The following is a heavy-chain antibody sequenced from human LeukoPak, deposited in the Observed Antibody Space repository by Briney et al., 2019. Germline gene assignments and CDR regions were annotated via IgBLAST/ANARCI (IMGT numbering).Heavy chain of an antibody. J-gene: IGHJ4*02. V-gene: IGHV5-51*01. Sequence: GESLKISCKGSGYSFTTFWIGWVRQMPGKGQEWMGIIYPGDSDTRYSPSFQGQVTISADKSISTAYLQWSSLKASDTAMYYCARLTRIAAALDYWGQGTLVTVSS. CDR1: GYSFTTFW. CDR2: IYPGDSDT. CDR3: ARLTRIAAALDY. D-gene: IGHD6-13*01.